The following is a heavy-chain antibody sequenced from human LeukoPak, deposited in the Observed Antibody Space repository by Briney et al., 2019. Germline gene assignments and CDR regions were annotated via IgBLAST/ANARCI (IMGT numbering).Heavy chain of an antibody. J-gene: IGHJ4*02. Sequence: ASVKVSCKASGYTFTSYAMNWVRQAPGQGLEWMGWINTNTGNPTYAQGFTGRFVFSLDTSVSTPYLQISSLKAEDTAVYYCARGTSLEYSSSWYAYWGQGTLVTVSS. CDR2: INTNTGNP. CDR3: ARGTSLEYSSSWYAY. CDR1: GYTFTSYA. D-gene: IGHD6-13*01. V-gene: IGHV7-4-1*02.